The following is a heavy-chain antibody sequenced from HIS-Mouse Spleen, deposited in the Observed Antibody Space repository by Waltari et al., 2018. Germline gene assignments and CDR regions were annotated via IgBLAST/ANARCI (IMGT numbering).Heavy chain of an antibody. J-gene: IGHJ2*01. CDR1: GCSISSSSYY. CDR3: AREIPYSSSWYDWYFDL. Sequence: QLQLQESGPGLVKPSETLSLTCTVSGCSISSSSYYWGWIRQPPGKGLEWIGSIYYSGGTYSNPSLKRRGTISVDTSKNQFSLKLSSVTAADTAVYYCAREIPYSSSWYDWYFDLWGRGTLVTVSS. CDR2: IYYSGGT. D-gene: IGHD6-13*01. V-gene: IGHV4-39*07.